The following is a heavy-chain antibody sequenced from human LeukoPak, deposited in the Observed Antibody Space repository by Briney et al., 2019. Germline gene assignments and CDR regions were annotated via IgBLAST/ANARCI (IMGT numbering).Heavy chain of an antibody. Sequence: NSSETLSLTCAVYGGSFIPYYWSWIRQPPGKGLEWIGEINHRGSTNYNPSLKSRVTISVDTSKNQFSLKLSSVTAADTAVYYCARGGFYCGGDCYVDYWGQGTLVTVSS. J-gene: IGHJ4*02. CDR3: ARGGFYCGGDCYVDY. CDR2: INHRGST. V-gene: IGHV4-34*01. CDR1: GGSFIPYY. D-gene: IGHD2-21*02.